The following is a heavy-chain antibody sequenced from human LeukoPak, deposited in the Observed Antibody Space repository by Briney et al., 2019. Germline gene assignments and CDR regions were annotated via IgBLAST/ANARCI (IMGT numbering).Heavy chain of an antibody. CDR2: IYYSGST. CDR3: ARTRYYYNSRSYGAPYYFDY. D-gene: IGHD3-10*01. Sequence: SETLSLTCTVSGGSISTSNYYWGWIRQPPGKGLEWIGSIYYSGSTYYNPSLKSRVTISVDTSKNQFSLKLSSVTAADTAVYYCARTRYYYNSRSYGAPYYFDYWGQGTLVTVSS. J-gene: IGHJ4*02. V-gene: IGHV4-39*01. CDR1: GGSISTSNYY.